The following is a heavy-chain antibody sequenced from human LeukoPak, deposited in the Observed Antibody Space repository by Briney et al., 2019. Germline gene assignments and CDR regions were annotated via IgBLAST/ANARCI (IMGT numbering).Heavy chain of an antibody. CDR1: GGSISSGSYY. CDR3: ARTRDDSSGYYGEPLYFDY. D-gene: IGHD3-22*01. V-gene: IGHV4-61*02. CDR2: IYTSGST. Sequence: PSQTLSLTCTVSGGSISSGSYYWSWIRQPAGKGLEWIGRIYTSGSTNYNPSLKSRVTISVDTSKNQFSLKLSSVTAADTAVYYCARTRDDSSGYYGEPLYFDYWGQGTLVTVSS. J-gene: IGHJ4*02.